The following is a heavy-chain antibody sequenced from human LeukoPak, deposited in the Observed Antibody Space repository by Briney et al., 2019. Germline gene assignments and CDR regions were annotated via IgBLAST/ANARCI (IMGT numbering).Heavy chain of an antibody. Sequence: PGGSLRLSCAASGFSFENFWMSWVRQAPGRGLQWVASMKGDGSPTYYVDSVKGRFIISRDNARNSLYLQMNSLRAEDTAMYYCARGRHSSSWSPIDYWGQGTLVTVSS. CDR3: ARGRHSSSWSPIDY. D-gene: IGHD6-13*01. CDR1: GFSFENFW. CDR2: MKGDGSPT. V-gene: IGHV3-7*01. J-gene: IGHJ4*02.